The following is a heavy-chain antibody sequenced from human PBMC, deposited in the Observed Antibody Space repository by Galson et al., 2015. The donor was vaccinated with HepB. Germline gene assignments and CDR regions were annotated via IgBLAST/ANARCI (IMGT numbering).Heavy chain of an antibody. CDR3: ARIYDSASDV. Sequence: CAISGDSVSSNSAAWNWIRQSPSRGLEWLGRTYYRSKWYNDYATSVKGRISIESDTSKNQFSLHLNSVTPDDTAVYYCARIYDSASDVWGQGTVVTVSS. V-gene: IGHV6-1*01. D-gene: IGHD3-22*01. CDR2: TYYRSKWYN. CDR1: GDSVSSNSAA. J-gene: IGHJ3*01.